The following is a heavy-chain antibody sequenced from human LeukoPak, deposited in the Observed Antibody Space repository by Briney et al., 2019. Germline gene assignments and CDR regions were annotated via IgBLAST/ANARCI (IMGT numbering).Heavy chain of an antibody. CDR2: ISSNGGST. CDR3: AKITGTGSPYDY. CDR1: GFTFSNYA. V-gene: IGHV3-64*01. Sequence: PGGSLRLSCAASGFTFSNYAMHWVRQAPGKGLEYVSAISSNGGSTYYANSVKGRFTISRDNSKNTVYLQMGSLKPEDMAVYYCAKITGTGSPYDYWGRGILVTVSS. D-gene: IGHD3/OR15-3a*01. J-gene: IGHJ4*02.